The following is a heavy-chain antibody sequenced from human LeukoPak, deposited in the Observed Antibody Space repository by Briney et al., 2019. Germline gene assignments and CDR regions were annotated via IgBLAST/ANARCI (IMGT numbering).Heavy chain of an antibody. CDR2: ISSSGSTI. CDR1: GFTFSDYY. CDR3: ARDSYGWHDRWDY. Sequence: PGGSLRLSCAASGFTFSDYYMSWIRQAPGKGLEWVSYISSSGSTIYYADSVKGRFTISRDNAKNSLYLQMSSLRAEDTAVYYCARDSYGWHDRWDYWGQGTLVTVSS. J-gene: IGHJ4*02. V-gene: IGHV3-11*04. D-gene: IGHD1-1*01.